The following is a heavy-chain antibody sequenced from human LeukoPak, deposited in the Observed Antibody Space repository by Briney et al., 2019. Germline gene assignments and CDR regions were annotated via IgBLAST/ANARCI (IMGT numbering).Heavy chain of an antibody. CDR2: INNDGRST. CDR3: ARDNEYCTGGTCRLDY. J-gene: IGHJ4*02. Sequence: GGSLRLSCAASGFTFSSYSMNWVRQAPGKGLVWISRINNDGRSTSYAGSVKGRFTISRDNAKNTLYLQMNSLRAEDTAVYYCARDNEYCTGGTCRLDYWGQGALVTVPS. D-gene: IGHD2-15*01. CDR1: GFTFSSYS. V-gene: IGHV3-74*01.